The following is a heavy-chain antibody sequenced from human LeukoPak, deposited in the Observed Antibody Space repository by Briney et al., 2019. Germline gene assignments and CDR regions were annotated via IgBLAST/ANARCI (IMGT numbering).Heavy chain of an antibody. J-gene: IGHJ4*02. Sequence: PGRNLRLSGAAAGFTCNNQARQWVRQAPGKGRKGGAVISYHGGDKYYADSVKGRFTISRDNSKNKLDLQMNSLGGEEKAVYSCARDLQGLTDYWGQGTLVTAYS. CDR1: GFTCNNQA. V-gene: IGHV3-30*04. D-gene: IGHD6-19*01. CDR2: ISYHGGDK. CDR3: ARDLQGLTDY.